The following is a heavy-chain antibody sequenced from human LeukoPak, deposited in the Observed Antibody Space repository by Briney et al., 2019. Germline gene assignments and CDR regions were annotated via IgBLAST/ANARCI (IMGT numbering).Heavy chain of an antibody. Sequence: SETLSLTCFVSGGSVTRGSYYWSWIRQPPGKGLEWVGYIYYSGSTSYNPSLKSRVTMSIDTSRNQFSLKLTSVTAADTAVYYCARDGDYYDSTGYYYHNKQPFDLWGQGTLVTVSS. J-gene: IGHJ4*02. CDR3: ARDGDYYDSTGYYYHNKQPFDL. CDR2: IYYSGST. D-gene: IGHD3-22*01. V-gene: IGHV4-61*01. CDR1: GGSVTRGSYY.